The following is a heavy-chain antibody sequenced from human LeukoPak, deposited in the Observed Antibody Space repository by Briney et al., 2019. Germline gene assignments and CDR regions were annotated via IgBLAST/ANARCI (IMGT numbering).Heavy chain of an antibody. Sequence: GGSLRLSCAASGFTFSSYAMSWVRQAPGRGVEWVSSICVVGDGPYYAHTVEGRCSISRDNSKTTLYLQMNSLRAGDTAVYYCAKRRYCSSISCHDFDYWGQGTLVTVSS. CDR1: GFTFSSYA. J-gene: IGHJ4*02. CDR2: ICVVGDGP. CDR3: AKRRYCSSISCHDFDY. D-gene: IGHD2-2*01. V-gene: IGHV3-23*01.